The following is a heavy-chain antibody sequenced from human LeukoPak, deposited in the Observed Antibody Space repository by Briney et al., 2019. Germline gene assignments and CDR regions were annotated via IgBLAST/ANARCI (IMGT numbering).Heavy chain of an antibody. J-gene: IGHJ6*02. V-gene: IGHV3-33*01. D-gene: IGHD6-19*01. CDR3: ARDKGAVAGTRYYYGMDV. CDR2: IWYDGSNK. CDR1: GFTFSSYG. Sequence: PGRSLRLSCAASGFTFSSYGMHWVRQAPGQGLEWVAVIWYDGSNKYYADSVKGRFTISRDNSKNTLYLQMNSLRAEDTAVYYCARDKGAVAGTRYYYGMDVWGQGTTVTVSS.